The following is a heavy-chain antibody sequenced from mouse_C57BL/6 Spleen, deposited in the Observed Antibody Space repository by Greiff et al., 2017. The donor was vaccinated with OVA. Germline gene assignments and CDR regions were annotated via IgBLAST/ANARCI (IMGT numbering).Heavy chain of an antibody. CDR2: IYPGSGST. J-gene: IGHJ3*01. Sequence: QVQLQQPGAELVKPGASVKMSCKASGYTFTSYWITWVKQRPGQGLEWIGDIYPGSGSTNYNEKFKSKATLTVDTSSSTAYMQLSSLTSEVSAVYYCARGGIYYDYDGFAYWGQGTLVTVSA. D-gene: IGHD2-4*01. CDR1: GYTFTSYW. V-gene: IGHV1-55*01. CDR3: ARGGIYYDYDGFAY.